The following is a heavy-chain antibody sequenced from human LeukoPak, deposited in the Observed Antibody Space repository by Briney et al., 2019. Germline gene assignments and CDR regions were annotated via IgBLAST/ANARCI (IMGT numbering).Heavy chain of an antibody. CDR2: IIPIFGTA. D-gene: IGHD3-9*01. Sequence: ASVKVSCKASGGTFSSYAISWVRQAPGQGLEWMGGIIPIFGTANYAQKFQGRVTITADESTSTAYMELSSLRSEDTAVYYCASEGNYDILTGPPLRWFDPWGQGTLVTVSS. CDR1: GGTFSSYA. CDR3: ASEGNYDILTGPPLRWFDP. V-gene: IGHV1-69*13. J-gene: IGHJ5*02.